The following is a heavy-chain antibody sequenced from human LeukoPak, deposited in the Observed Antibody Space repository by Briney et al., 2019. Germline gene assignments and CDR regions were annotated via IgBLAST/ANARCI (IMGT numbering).Heavy chain of an antibody. V-gene: IGHV3-48*03. J-gene: IGHJ4*02. CDR1: GFTFSSYE. D-gene: IGHD3-10*01. CDR2: IGRGGGPN. Sequence: GGSLRLSCAASGFTFSSYEMNWVRQAPGKGLEWIAYIGRGGGPNYYSDSVQGRFAISRDDATSSVNLQMDGLRGDDTALYYCARTARAGRKLLYYFDYWGQGALVTVAS. CDR3: ARTARAGRKLLYYFDY.